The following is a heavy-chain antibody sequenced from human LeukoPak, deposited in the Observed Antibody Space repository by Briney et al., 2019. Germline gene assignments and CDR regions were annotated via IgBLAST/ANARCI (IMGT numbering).Heavy chain of an antibody. Sequence: GGSLRLSCAASGFTFSSHAMNWVRQAPGKGLEWVAVIWYDGSNKYYADSVKGRFTISRDNSKNTLYLQMNSLRAEDTAVYYCAKDLSFAYYDSSGPLFQHWGKGTLVTVSS. CDR3: AKDLSFAYYDSSGPLFQH. CDR1: GFTFSSHA. D-gene: IGHD3-22*01. V-gene: IGHV3-33*06. CDR2: IWYDGSNK. J-gene: IGHJ1*01.